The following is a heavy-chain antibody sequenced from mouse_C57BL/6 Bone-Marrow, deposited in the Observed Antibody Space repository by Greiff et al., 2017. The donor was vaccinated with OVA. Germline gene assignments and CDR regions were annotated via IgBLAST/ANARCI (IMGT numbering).Heavy chain of an antibody. Sequence: EVQGVESGGGLVKPGGSLKLSCAASGFTFSSYAMSWVSQTPEQRLEWVATISDGGSYTYYPDNVKGRFTISRDNAKNNLYLQMSHLKSEDTAMYYCARGRGLAMDDWGQGTSVTVSA. J-gene: IGHJ4*01. CDR2: ISDGGSYT. V-gene: IGHV5-4*01. CDR1: GFTFSSYA. CDR3: ARGRGLAMDD.